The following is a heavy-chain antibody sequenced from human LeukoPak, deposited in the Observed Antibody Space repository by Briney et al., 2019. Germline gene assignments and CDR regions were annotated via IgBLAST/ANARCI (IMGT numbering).Heavy chain of an antibody. Sequence: SQTLSLTCAVSGDSVSSNSATWNWIMQSPSRGLEWLGRTYYRSKWYNDYAVSVKSRITINPDTSKNQFSLQLNSVTPEDTAVYYCARDRWGYDILTGYYGEIDYWGQGTLVTVSS. CDR1: GDSVSSNSAT. CDR3: ARDRWGYDILTGYYGEIDY. J-gene: IGHJ4*02. D-gene: IGHD3-9*01. CDR2: TYYRSKWYN. V-gene: IGHV6-1*01.